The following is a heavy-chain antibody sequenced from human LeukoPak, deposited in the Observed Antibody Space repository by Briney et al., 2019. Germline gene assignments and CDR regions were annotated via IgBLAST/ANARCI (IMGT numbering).Heavy chain of an antibody. Sequence: GGSLRLSCAASGFTFSSYAMSWVRQAPGKGLEWVSAISGSGGSTYYADSVKGRFTISRDNSKNTLYLQMNSLRAEDTAVYYCAKDGPDIVVVVAATPPYFDYWGQGTLVTVSS. CDR3: AKDGPDIVVVVAATPPYFDY. CDR2: ISGSGGST. D-gene: IGHD2-15*01. J-gene: IGHJ4*02. CDR1: GFTFSSYA. V-gene: IGHV3-23*01.